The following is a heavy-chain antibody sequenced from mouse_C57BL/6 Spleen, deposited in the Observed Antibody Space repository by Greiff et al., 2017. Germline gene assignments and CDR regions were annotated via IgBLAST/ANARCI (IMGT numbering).Heavy chain of an antibody. V-gene: IGHV1-80*01. D-gene: IGHD1-1*01. CDR3: ARGDYYGNY. CDR1: GYAFSSYW. CDR2: IYPGDGDN. Sequence: VQLQQSGAELVKPGASVKISCKASGYAFSSYWMNWVKQRPGKGLERIGQIYPGDGDNNYNGTFKGKATLTAEKSSSTAYMHLSSLTSEDSAVYFCARGDYYGNYGRQGTTRPVSS. J-gene: IGHJ2*01.